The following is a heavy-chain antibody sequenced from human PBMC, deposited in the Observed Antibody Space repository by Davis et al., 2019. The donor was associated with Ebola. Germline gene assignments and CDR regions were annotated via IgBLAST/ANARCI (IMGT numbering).Heavy chain of an antibody. V-gene: IGHV3-30-3*01. CDR3: ARDQSYLVGATIGYFDY. J-gene: IGHJ4*02. CDR1: GFTFSSYA. Sequence: PGGSLRLSCAASGFTFSSYAMHWVRQAPGKGLEWVAVISYDGSNKYYADSVKGRFTISRDNSKNTLYLQMNSLRAEETAVYYCARDQSYLVGATIGYFDYWGQGTLVTVSS. D-gene: IGHD1-26*01. CDR2: ISYDGSNK.